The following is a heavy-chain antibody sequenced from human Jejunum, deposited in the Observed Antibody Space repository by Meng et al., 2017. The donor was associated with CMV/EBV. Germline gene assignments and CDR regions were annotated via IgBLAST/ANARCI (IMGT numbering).Heavy chain of an antibody. V-gene: IGHV3-23*01. J-gene: IGHJ4*02. CDR1: GFTFSSYA. Sequence: SGFTFSSYAMTAVRQAPGKGLEWVSIISYSGRSTYYADSVKGRFTVSRDNSKNTLFLQMNSLRAEDTAIYYCAKDANLAVASTTFDYWGQGTLVTVSS. D-gene: IGHD6-19*01. CDR2: ISYSGRST. CDR3: AKDANLAVASTTFDY.